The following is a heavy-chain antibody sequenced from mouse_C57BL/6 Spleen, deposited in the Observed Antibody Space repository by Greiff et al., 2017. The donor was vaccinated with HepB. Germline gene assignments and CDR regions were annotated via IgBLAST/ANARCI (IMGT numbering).Heavy chain of an antibody. Sequence: EVQLQQSGPELVKPGASVKISCKASGYTFTDYYMNWVKQSHGKSLEWIGDINPNNGGTSYNQKFKGKATLTVDKSSSTAYMELRSLTSEDSAVYYCARGVYGYDGFAYWGQGTLVTVSA. CDR2: INPNNGGT. CDR1: GYTFTDYY. J-gene: IGHJ3*01. D-gene: IGHD2-2*01. V-gene: IGHV1-26*01. CDR3: ARGVYGYDGFAY.